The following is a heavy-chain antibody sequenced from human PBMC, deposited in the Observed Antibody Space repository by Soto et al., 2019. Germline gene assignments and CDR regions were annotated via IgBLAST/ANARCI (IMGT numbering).Heavy chain of an antibody. V-gene: IGHV4-39*01. D-gene: IGHD2-2*01. J-gene: IGHJ4*02. CDR2: IYYSGST. CDR3: ARQPRCTSTYCLCYDYYFHS. Sequence: QLQLQESGPGLVKPSETLSLTCTVSGGAVGSSSYYWGWIRQPPGKGLEWIGSIYYSGSTYDNPSLKGRVTMSVDTSKNQSSLKLSSLTAADTAVYYCARQPRCTSTYCLCYDYYFHSWGQGTLVTVSS. CDR1: GGAVGSSSYY.